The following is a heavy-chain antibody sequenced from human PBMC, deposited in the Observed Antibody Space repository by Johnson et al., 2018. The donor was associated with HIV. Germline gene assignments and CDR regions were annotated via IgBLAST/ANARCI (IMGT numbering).Heavy chain of an antibody. J-gene: IGHJ3*02. V-gene: IGHV3-20*04. CDR3: ARETHYYDSSGYYVDAFDI. CDR1: GFTFDDYD. Sequence: VQLVESGGGLVKPGGSLRLSCAASGFTFDDYDMSWVRQAPGKGLEWVSSINWNGGSTCYADSVKGRFTISRDNAKNSLYLQMNSLRAADTALYYCARETHYYDSSGYYVDAFDIWGQGTMVTVSS. CDR2: INWNGGST. D-gene: IGHD3-22*01.